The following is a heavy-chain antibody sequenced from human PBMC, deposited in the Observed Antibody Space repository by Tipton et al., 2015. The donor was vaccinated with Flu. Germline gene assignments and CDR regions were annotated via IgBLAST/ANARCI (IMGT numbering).Heavy chain of an antibody. CDR3: ARHSSSARGWFDP. V-gene: IGHV4-4*07. D-gene: IGHD1-26*01. CDR1: GGSINSYY. Sequence: TLSLTCTVSGGSINSYYWSWLRQPAGKGLEWIGRIYSSGSTNYSPSLKSRLTMSVDTSKNQFSLKVSSVTAADTAVYYCARHSSSARGWFDPWGQGTLVTVSS. CDR2: IYSSGST. J-gene: IGHJ5*02.